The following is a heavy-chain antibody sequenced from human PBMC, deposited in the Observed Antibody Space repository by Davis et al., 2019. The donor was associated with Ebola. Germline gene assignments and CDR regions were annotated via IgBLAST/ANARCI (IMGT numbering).Heavy chain of an antibody. D-gene: IGHD1-26*01. Sequence: ASVKVSCKASGYTFISYAVHWVRQAPGQSLEWMGWINAGNGNTKYSQKLQDRVTITRDTSASTAYLERISLRSEDTAVYYCARPGAAPPGNWFDSWGQGTLVTVSS. CDR1: GYTFISYA. CDR3: ARPGAAPPGNWFDS. V-gene: IGHV1-3*01. J-gene: IGHJ5*01. CDR2: INAGNGNT.